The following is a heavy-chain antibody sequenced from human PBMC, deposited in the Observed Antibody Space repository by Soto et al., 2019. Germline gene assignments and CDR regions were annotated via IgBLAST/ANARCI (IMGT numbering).Heavy chain of an antibody. CDR2: IIPIFGTA. J-gene: IGHJ3*02. CDR1: GYSFTSYG. CDR3: ARAYYYDSSGYSGHAFDI. D-gene: IGHD3-22*01. V-gene: IGHV1-69*13. Sequence: SVKVSCKASGYSFTSYGISWVRQAPGQGLEWMGGIIPIFGTANYAQKFQGRVTITADESTSTAYMELSSLRSEDTAVYYCARAYYYDSSGYSGHAFDIWGQGTMVTVSS.